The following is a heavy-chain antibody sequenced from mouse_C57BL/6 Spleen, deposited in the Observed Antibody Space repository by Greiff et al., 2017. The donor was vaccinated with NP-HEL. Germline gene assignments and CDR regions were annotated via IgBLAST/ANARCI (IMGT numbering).Heavy chain of an antibody. D-gene: IGHD1-1*01. CDR1: GYTFTSCW. CDR3: ARGGLDGRGYYRSSPVFDY. CDR2: INPSSGYT. Sequence: VQGVESGAELAKPGASVKLSCKASGYTFTSCWMHWVKQRPGQGLEWIGYINPSSGYTKYNQKFKDKATLTADKSSSTAYMQLSSLTYEDSAVYCWARGGLDGRGYYRSSPVFDYWGQGTTLTVSS. J-gene: IGHJ2*01. V-gene: IGHV1-7*01.